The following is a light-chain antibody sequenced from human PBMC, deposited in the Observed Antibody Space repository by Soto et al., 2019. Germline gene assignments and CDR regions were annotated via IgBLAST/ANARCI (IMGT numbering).Light chain of an antibody. CDR2: DAS. CDR3: KQYNSYST. J-gene: IGKJ1*01. Sequence: DIQMTQSRSTLSASVGDRVTITCRASQSISSWLAWYQQKPGKAPKLLIYDASSLESGVPSRFSGSGSGTEFTLTISSLQPDDFATYYCKQYNSYSTFGQGTKVDNK. CDR1: QSISSW. V-gene: IGKV1-5*01.